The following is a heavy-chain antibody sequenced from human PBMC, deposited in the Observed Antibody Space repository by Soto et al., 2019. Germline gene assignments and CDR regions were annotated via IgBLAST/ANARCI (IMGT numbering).Heavy chain of an antibody. CDR1: GGTFTGHA. D-gene: IGHD7-27*01. V-gene: IGHV1-69*06. CDR2: LIPLFGTS. J-gene: IGHJ4*02. Sequence: QVQLVQSGAEVKKPGSSVKVSCEASGGTFTGHAISWVRQAPGQGPEWMGGLIPLFGTSQHAQNFQGRRTITADKSTSTAYMELTSLRFEDTAMYYCARGPNWGYRFDSWGQGTLVTVSS. CDR3: ARGPNWGYRFDS.